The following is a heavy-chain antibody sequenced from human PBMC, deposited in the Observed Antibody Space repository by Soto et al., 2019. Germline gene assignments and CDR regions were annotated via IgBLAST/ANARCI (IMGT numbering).Heavy chain of an antibody. CDR1: GFTFSSYA. Sequence: GGSLRLSCAASGFTFSSYAMSWVRQAPGKGLEWVSAISGSGGSTYYADSVKGRFTISRDNSKNTLYLQMNSLRAEDTAVYYCARRPPEYCSGGSCYNIPFDYWGQGTLVTVSS. V-gene: IGHV3-23*01. D-gene: IGHD2-15*01. J-gene: IGHJ4*02. CDR2: ISGSGGST. CDR3: ARRPPEYCSGGSCYNIPFDY.